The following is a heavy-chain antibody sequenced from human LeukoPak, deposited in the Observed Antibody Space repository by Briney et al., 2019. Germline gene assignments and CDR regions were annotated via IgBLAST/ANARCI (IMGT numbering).Heavy chain of an antibody. V-gene: IGHV4-30-4*01. D-gene: IGHD3-9*01. CDR3: ARVYYDILTGPYYFDY. CDR1: GGSISSGDYY. Sequence: SETLSLTCTVSGGSISSGDYYWSWIRQPPGKGLEWIGYIYYSGSTYYHPSLKSRFTISVDTSKNQFSLKLSSVTAADTAVYYCARVYYDILTGPYYFDYWGQGTLVTVSS. CDR2: IYYSGST. J-gene: IGHJ4*02.